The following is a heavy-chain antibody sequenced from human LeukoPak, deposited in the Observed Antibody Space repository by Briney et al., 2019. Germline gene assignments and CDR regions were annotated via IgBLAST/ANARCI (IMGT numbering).Heavy chain of an antibody. V-gene: IGHV3-20*04. J-gene: IGHJ6*03. D-gene: IGHD3-10*01. CDR2: INWNGGST. CDR1: GFTFSSYW. Sequence: GGSLRLSCTASGFTFSSYWMSWVRQAPGKGLEWVSGINWNGGSTGYADSVKGRFTISRDNAKNSLYLQMNSLRAEDTALYYFERYLKKFGGGGGDYYFYMDVWGKGTTVTVSS. CDR3: ERYLKKFGGGGGDYYFYMDV.